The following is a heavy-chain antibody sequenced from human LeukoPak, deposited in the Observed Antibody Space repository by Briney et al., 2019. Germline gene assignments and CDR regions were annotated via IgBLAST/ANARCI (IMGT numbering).Heavy chain of an antibody. CDR2: MNPNSGNT. Sequence: ASVKVSCKASGYTFTSYDINWVRQATGQGLEWMGWMNPNSGNTGYAQKFQGRVTMTRNTSISTAYMELSSLRSEDTAVYYCARVRDSSVRFDYWGQGTLVTVSS. J-gene: IGHJ4*02. V-gene: IGHV1-8*01. D-gene: IGHD6-25*01. CDR1: GYTFTSYD. CDR3: ARVRDSSVRFDY.